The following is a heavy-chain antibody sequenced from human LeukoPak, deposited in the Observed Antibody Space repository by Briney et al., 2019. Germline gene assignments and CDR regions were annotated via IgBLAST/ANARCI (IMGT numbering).Heavy chain of an antibody. D-gene: IGHD3-16*01. V-gene: IGHV3-9*02. CDR1: EFTTRNSG. CDR2: ISWNTGNI. Sequence: SLSLSNVASEFTTRNSGMSGVRQAGGRGLEWVSRISWNTGNIDYADSVKGRFTISRDDAKNSLYLQMNSLRAEDTALYYCAKGTTFDAFDMWGQGTMVTVSS. J-gene: IGHJ3*02. CDR3: AKGTTFDAFDM.